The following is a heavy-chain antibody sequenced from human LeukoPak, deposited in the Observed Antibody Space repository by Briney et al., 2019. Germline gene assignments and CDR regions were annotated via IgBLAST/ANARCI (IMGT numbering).Heavy chain of an antibody. Sequence: ASVKVSCKASGYTFTSYDINWVRQATGQGLEWVGWMNPNSGNTGYAQKFQGRVTMTRNTSISTAYMELSSLRSEDTAVYYCARGLAYCGGDCTYYYYYYMDVWGKGTTVTISS. V-gene: IGHV1-8*01. D-gene: IGHD2-21*02. CDR1: GYTFTSYD. CDR3: ARGLAYCGGDCTYYYYYYMDV. J-gene: IGHJ6*03. CDR2: MNPNSGNT.